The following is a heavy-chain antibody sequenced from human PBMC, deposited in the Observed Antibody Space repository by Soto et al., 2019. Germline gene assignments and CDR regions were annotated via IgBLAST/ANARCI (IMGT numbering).Heavy chain of an antibody. CDR1: GFTFRNYG. D-gene: IGHD3-22*01. CDR2: IGIGSSTK. J-gene: IGHJ3*01. CDR3: ARDQLYYNDISGRPLNAFDV. Sequence: GGSLRLSCAASGFTFRNYGMNWVRQAPGKGLEWVSYIGIGSSTKYYADSVKGRFTISRDNAKNSLYLQMNSLRAEDTAVYYCARDQLYYNDISGRPLNAFDVWGQGKKVTVSS. V-gene: IGHV3-48*01.